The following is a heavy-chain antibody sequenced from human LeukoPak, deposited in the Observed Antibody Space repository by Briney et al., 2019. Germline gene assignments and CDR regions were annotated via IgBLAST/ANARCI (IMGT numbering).Heavy chain of an antibody. V-gene: IGHV1-18*01. J-gene: IGHJ3*02. D-gene: IGHD3-22*01. CDR3: ASLKNYYDSSGYLVTDAFDI. CDR2: ISAQHGQT. CDR1: GYSENFYG. Sequence: ASVKVSCKTSGYSENFYGITWVRQVAGQGLEWMGWISAQHGQTEYAPNSQDRVTMTTDTYTNTAYMELRSLKSDDTAVYYCASLKNYYDSSGYLVTDAFDIWGQGTMVTVSS.